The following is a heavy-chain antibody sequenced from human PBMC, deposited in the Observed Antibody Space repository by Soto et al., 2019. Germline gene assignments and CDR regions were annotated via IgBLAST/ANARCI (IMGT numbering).Heavy chain of an antibody. CDR3: AAGSDYGGAFLY. J-gene: IGHJ4*02. CDR1: GYSFTTSW. D-gene: IGHD6-25*01. V-gene: IGHV5-51*01. CDR2: IFPGDSDT. Sequence: HGESLKISCKAAGYSFTTSWIGWVRQKPGKGLEWMGVIFPGDSDTRYSPSFEGHVSISADKSITSAYLEWSSLKASDTAIYFCAAGSDYGGAFLYWGQGSLVTVSS.